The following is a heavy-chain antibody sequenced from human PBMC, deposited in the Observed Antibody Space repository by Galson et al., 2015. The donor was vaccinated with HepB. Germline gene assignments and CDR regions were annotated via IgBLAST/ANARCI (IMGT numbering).Heavy chain of an antibody. CDR3: ARDLDGYNLGRKFDY. V-gene: IGHV1-69*04. D-gene: IGHD5-24*01. Sequence: SVKVSCKASGGTFSSYTISWVRQAPGQGLEWMGRIIPILGIANYAQKFQGRVTITADKSTSTAYMELSSLRSEDTAVYYCARDLDGYNLGRKFDYWGQGTLVTVSS. J-gene: IGHJ4*02. CDR1: GGTFSSYT. CDR2: IIPILGIA.